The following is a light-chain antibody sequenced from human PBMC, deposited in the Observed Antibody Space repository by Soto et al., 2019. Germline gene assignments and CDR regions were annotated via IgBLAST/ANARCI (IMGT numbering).Light chain of an antibody. CDR2: KAS. Sequence: DIQMTQSPSTLSASVGDRVTITCRARQSISSWLAWYQQKPGKAPKLLIYKASSLESGIPSRFRGSGSGTEFTLTSSRLQPDDFATYYCHQYKRYGTFGQGTKVEIK. J-gene: IGKJ1*01. V-gene: IGKV1-5*03. CDR1: QSISSW. CDR3: HQYKRYGT.